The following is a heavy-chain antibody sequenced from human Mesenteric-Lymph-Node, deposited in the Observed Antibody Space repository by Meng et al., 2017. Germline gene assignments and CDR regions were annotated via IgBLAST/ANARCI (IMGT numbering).Heavy chain of an antibody. J-gene: IGHJ5*02. Sequence: QPQLQESGPGRVKASEALSLPGSVSGGSISTSGYYWGGIRQPPGKGLEWIGSIGHSGITYYPPSLKSRVTVSIDTSKSQFSLKLTSVTAADTAVYYCVRSSGWVRTGFDPWGQGTLVTVSS. CDR3: VRSSGWVRTGFDP. D-gene: IGHD6-19*01. CDR1: GGSISTSGYY. V-gene: IGHV4-39*01. CDR2: IGHSGIT.